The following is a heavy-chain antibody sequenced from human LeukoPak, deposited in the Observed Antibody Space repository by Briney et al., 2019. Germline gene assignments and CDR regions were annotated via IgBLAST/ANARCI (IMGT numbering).Heavy chain of an antibody. D-gene: IGHD2-8*01. CDR1: GASISSYY. CDR2: IYTSGSI. Sequence: PSKTLSLTCTVSGASISSYYWHWIPQPAGKGLEWIGHIYTSGSINYNSSLKSRVTMSVDTSKDQFSVKLNSVIAADTAMYYCARGVYLGNGYYFDYWGQGTLVTVSS. V-gene: IGHV4-4*07. J-gene: IGHJ4*02. CDR3: ARGVYLGNGYYFDY.